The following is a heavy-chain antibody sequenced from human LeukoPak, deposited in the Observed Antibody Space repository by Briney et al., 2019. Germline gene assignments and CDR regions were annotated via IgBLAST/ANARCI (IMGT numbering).Heavy chain of an antibody. V-gene: IGHV4-38-2*01. D-gene: IGHD6-19*01. J-gene: IGHJ4*02. CDR3: ARAVSGTPDY. CDR1: GYSISSGYF. Sequence: SETLSLTCAVSGYSISSGYFWGWVRQPPGKRLEWIGSIFHSGSTYYNPTLKNRVTISVDTSKNQFSLKLSSVTAADTAVYYCARAVSGTPDYWGQGTLVTVSS. CDR2: IFHSGST.